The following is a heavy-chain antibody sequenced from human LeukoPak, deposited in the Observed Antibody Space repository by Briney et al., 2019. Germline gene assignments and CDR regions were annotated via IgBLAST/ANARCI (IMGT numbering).Heavy chain of an antibody. V-gene: IGHV1-2*02. Sequence: GASVKVSCKASGYTFTGYYMHWVRQAPGQGLGWMGWINPNSGGTNYAQKFQGRVTMTRDTSISTAYMELSRLRSDDTAVYYCARDRRRDGYNRFDYWGQGTLVTVSS. CDR3: ARDRRRDGYNRFDY. J-gene: IGHJ4*02. CDR1: GYTFTGYY. D-gene: IGHD5-24*01. CDR2: INPNSGGT.